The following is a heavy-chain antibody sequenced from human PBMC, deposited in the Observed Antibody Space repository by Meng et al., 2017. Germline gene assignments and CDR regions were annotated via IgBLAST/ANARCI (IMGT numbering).Heavy chain of an antibody. J-gene: IGHJ5*02. D-gene: IGHD3-16*01. Sequence: QVERGRCGAEWRKLGASREVSCKAAGSTLVGYKMHGVRHAPEKGLEWMGRINPNSGGTNYAQKFQGRVTMTRDTSSSTAYMELSRLRSDDTAVYYCARNRGVDVWGSYSEFDPWGQGTLVTVSS. V-gene: IGHV1-2*02. CDR2: INPNSGGT. CDR3: ARNRGVDVWGSYSEFDP. CDR1: GSTLVGYK.